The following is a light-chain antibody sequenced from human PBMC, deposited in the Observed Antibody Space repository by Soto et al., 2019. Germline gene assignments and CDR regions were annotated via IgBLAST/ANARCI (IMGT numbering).Light chain of an antibody. V-gene: IGKV1-5*01. CDR3: QQYNNWPET. J-gene: IGKJ1*01. CDR2: DAS. Sequence: DIPMTQSPSTLSGSVGERFTITCRASQSISSWLAWYQQKPGEAPKLLIYDASALPRGVPSRFSGSGSGTKFTLTIASLQPDDFAVYYCQQYNNWPETFGQGTKVDIK. CDR1: QSISSW.